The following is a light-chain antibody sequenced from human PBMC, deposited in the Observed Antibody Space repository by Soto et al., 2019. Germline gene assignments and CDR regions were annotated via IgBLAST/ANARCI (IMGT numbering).Light chain of an antibody. CDR2: RNH. J-gene: IGLJ1*01. CDR1: TSNFVSNS. CDR3: QSYDTGLSVYV. V-gene: IGLV1-47*01. Sequence: QSVLTQSPSASGTPGQRVTISCSASTSNFVSNSVSWYQHVPGTAPKLLISRNHQRPSGVPDRFSGSKSATSASLAISDLRSEDEADYYCQSYDTGLSVYVFGTGTKVTVL.